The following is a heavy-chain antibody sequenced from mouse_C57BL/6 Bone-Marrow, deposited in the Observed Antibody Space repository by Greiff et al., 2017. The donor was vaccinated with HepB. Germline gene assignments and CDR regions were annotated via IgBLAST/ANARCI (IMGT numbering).Heavy chain of an antibody. CDR2: FYPGSGSI. CDR1: GYTFTEYT. Sequence: QVQLQQSGAELVKPGASVKLSCKASGYTFTEYTIHWVKQRSGQGLEWIGWFYPGSGSIKYNEKFKDKATLTADKSSSTVYMELSRLTSEDSAVYFCARHSIYYYGSSYVLYAMDYWGQGTSVTVSS. J-gene: IGHJ4*01. V-gene: IGHV1-62-2*01. CDR3: ARHSIYYYGSSYVLYAMDY. D-gene: IGHD1-1*01.